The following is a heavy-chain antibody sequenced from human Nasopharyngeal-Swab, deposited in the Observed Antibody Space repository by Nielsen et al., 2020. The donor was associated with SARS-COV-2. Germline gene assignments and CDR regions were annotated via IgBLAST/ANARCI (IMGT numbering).Heavy chain of an antibody. CDR2: ISSSSSYI. V-gene: IGHV3-21*01. D-gene: IGHD2-21*01. CDR3: ARAAERGRDNYFDY. CDR1: GFTFSSYS. J-gene: IGHJ4*02. Sequence: LKISCAASGFTFSSYSMNWVRQAPGKGLEWVSSISSSSSYIYYADSVKGRFTISRDNAKNSLYLQMNSLRAEDTAVYYCARAAERGRDNYFDYWGQGTLVTVSS.